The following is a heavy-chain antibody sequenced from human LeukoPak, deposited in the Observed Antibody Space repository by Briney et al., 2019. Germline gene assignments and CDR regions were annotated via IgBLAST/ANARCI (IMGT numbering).Heavy chain of an antibody. V-gene: IGHV3-7*01. CDR2: IKQDGSEK. J-gene: IGHJ4*02. Sequence: GGSLRLSCTASGFTFSSYWMSWVRQAPGKGLEWVANIKQDGSEKYYVDSVKGRFTISRDNAKNSLYLEMNSLRAEDTAVYYCARVRGGYSSLSGPAINYFDYWGQGTLVTVSS. D-gene: IGHD6-6*01. CDR1: GFTFSSYW. CDR3: ARVRGGYSSLSGPAINYFDY.